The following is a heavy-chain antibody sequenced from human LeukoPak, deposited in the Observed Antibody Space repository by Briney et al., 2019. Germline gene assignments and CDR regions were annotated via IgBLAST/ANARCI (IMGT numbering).Heavy chain of an antibody. CDR1: GYTFSSFG. J-gene: IGHJ3*02. CDR2: ISGYNDDT. CDR3: AKDFYNSGGRWYDCFDI. D-gene: IGHD2-15*01. V-gene: IGHV1-18*01. Sequence: ASVKVSCKASGYTFSSFGISWVRQAPGQGLEWMGWISGYNDDTHYAQKFQGRVTMTTDTSTNTAYMDLRSLRSDDTAMYYCAKDFYNSGGRWYDCFDIWGQGTMVTVSS.